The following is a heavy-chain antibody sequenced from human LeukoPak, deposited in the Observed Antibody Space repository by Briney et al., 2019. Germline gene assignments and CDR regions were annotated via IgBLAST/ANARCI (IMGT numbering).Heavy chain of an antibody. J-gene: IGHJ4*02. V-gene: IGHV3-11*06. CDR3: ARDKRELLVDY. Sequence: GGSLRLSCAASGFTFSDYFMSWIRQAPGKGLEWVSSISSSSSYIYYADSVKGRFTISRDNAKNSLYLQMNSLRAEDTAVYYCARDKRELLVDYWGQGTLVTVSS. CDR1: GFTFSDYF. CDR2: ISSSSSYI. D-gene: IGHD1-26*01.